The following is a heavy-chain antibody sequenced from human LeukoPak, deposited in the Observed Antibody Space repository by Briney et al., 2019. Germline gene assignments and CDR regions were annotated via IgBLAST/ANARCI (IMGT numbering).Heavy chain of an antibody. Sequence: SETLSLTCTVSGGSISSSSYYWGWIRQPPGKGLEWIGGIYYSGSTYYNPSLKSRVTISVDTSKNQFSLKLSSVTAADTAVYYCGSYYDYVWGSYCAYWGQGTLVTVSS. J-gene: IGHJ4*02. CDR2: IYYSGST. D-gene: IGHD3-16*01. CDR3: GSYYDYVWGSYCAY. CDR1: GGSISSSSYY. V-gene: IGHV4-39*01.